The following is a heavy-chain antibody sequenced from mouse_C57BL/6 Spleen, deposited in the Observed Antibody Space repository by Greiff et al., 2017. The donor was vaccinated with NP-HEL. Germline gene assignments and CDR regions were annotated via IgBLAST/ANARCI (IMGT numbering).Heavy chain of an antibody. D-gene: IGHD1-1*01. J-gene: IGHJ2*01. Sequence: VQLQQPGAELVKPGASVTMSCKASGYTFTSYWITWVKQRPGQGLEWIGDIYPGSGSTNYNEKFKSKATLTVDTSSSTAYMQLSSLTSEDSAVYYCARRGYYGSSYDYWGQGTTLTVSS. CDR1: GYTFTSYW. CDR3: ARRGYYGSSYDY. V-gene: IGHV1-55*01. CDR2: IYPGSGST.